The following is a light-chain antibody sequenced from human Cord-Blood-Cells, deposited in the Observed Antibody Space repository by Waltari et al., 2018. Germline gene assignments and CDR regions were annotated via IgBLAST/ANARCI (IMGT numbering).Light chain of an antibody. Sequence: QSVLTQPPSASGTPGQRVTISCSGSSSNIGSNTLNWYQQLPGTDPKLLIYSNKQRPSGVPDRCSGSKSGTSASLAISGLQSEDEADYYCAAWDDSLNGLWVFGGGTKLTVL. CDR3: AAWDDSLNGLWV. V-gene: IGLV1-44*01. CDR1: SSNIGSNT. J-gene: IGLJ3*02. CDR2: SNK.